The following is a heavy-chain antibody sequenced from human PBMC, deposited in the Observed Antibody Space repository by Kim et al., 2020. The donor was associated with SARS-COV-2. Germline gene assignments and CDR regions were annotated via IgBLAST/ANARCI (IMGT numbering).Heavy chain of an antibody. J-gene: IGHJ5*01. D-gene: IGHD6-13*01. V-gene: IGHV4-59*13. CDR3: ARDRDIAAAGTGYPYNGF. CDR1: GVSISSYY. CDR2: IYYSGST. Sequence: SETLSLTCTVSGVSISSYYWSWIRQPPGKGLEWIGYIYYSGSTNYNPSLMSRVTISVHTSKNQFSLKLSSVTAADTAAYYCARDRDIAAAGTGYPYNGF.